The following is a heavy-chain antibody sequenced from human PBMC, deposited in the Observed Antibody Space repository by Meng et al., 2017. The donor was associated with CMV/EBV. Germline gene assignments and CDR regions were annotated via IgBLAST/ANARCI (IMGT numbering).Heavy chain of an antibody. CDR2: MNPNSGNT. D-gene: IGHD2-8*02. Sequence: ASVKVSCKASGYTFTSYYMHWVRQATGQGLEWMGWMNPNSGNTGYAQKFQGRVTMTRNTSISTAYMELSSLRSEDTAVYYCARFGIGGVGAFDIWGQGTMVTVSS. V-gene: IGHV1-8*02. CDR3: ARFGIGGVGAFDI. J-gene: IGHJ3*02. CDR1: GYTFTSYY.